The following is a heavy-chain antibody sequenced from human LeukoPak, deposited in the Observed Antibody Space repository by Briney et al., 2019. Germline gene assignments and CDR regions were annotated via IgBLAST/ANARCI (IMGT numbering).Heavy chain of an antibody. V-gene: IGHV4-31*03. D-gene: IGHD3-22*01. CDR3: AREKAMGNYYDSSGYYYFDY. J-gene: IGHJ4*02. CDR2: IYYSGST. CDR1: GGSISSGGYY. Sequence: SETLSLTCTVSGGSISSGGYYWSWIRQHPGKGLEWIGYIYYSGSTYYNPSLKSRVTISVDTSKNQFSLKLGSVTAADTAVYYCAREKAMGNYYDSSGYYYFDYWGQGTLVTVSS.